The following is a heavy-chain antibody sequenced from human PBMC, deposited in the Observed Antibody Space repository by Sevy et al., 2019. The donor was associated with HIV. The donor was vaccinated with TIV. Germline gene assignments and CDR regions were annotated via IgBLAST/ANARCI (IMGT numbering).Heavy chain of an antibody. J-gene: IGHJ4*02. CDR2: ISGSGGCT. D-gene: IGHD3-3*01. Sequence: GGSLRLSCAASGFTFSSYAMSWVRQAPGKGLEWVSAISGSGGCTYYADSVKGRFTISRGNSKNTLYLQMNSVRAEDTAVYYCAKDADYDFWSGYYFDYWGQGTLVTVSS. V-gene: IGHV3-23*01. CDR1: GFTFSSYA. CDR3: AKDADYDFWSGYYFDY.